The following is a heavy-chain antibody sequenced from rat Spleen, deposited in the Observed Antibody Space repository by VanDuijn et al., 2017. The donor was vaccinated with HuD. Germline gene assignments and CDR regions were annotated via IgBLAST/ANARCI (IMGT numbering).Heavy chain of an antibody. J-gene: IGHJ2*01. V-gene: IGHV5-25*01. Sequence: EVQLVESDGGLVQPGRSLKLSCAASGFTFSDYYMAWVRQAPTKGLEWVASINTGGGNTYYRGSVKGRFTISRANAKSTLSLQMDSLRSEDTATYYCARRHYGYTDYFDYWGQGVMVTVSS. CDR3: ARRHYGYTDYFDY. CDR2: INTGGGNT. CDR1: GFTFSDYY. D-gene: IGHD1-9*01.